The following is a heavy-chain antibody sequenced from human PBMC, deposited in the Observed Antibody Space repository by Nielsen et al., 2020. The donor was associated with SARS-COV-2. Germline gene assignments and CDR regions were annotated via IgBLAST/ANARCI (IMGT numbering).Heavy chain of an antibody. J-gene: IGHJ4*02. V-gene: IGHV1-69*13. CDR1: GGTFSSYA. D-gene: IGHD2-15*01. CDR3: ARVGYCSGGSCPFDY. Sequence: SVKVSCKASGGTFSSYAISWVRQAPGQGLEWMGGIIPIFGTANYAQKFQGRVTITADESTSTAYMELSSLRSEDTAVYYCARVGYCSGGSCPFDYWGQGTLVTVSS. CDR2: IIPIFGTA.